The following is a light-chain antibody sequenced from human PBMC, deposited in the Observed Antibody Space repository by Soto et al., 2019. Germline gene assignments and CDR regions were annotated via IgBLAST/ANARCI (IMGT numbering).Light chain of an antibody. CDR2: DTS. V-gene: IGLV7-46*01. Sequence: QTVVTQEPSLTVSPGGTVTLTCGSSTGAVTSGHYPYWFQQKPGQGPKTLIYDTSNKHSWTPARFSGSLLGGKAALTLSGAQPEDEADYYCFLSYSGARVFGGGTKVTVL. J-gene: IGLJ3*02. CDR1: TGAVTSGHY. CDR3: FLSYSGARV.